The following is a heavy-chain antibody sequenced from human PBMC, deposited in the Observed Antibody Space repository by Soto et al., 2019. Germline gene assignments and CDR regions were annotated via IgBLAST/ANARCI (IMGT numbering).Heavy chain of an antibody. D-gene: IGHD5-18*01. V-gene: IGHV3-23*01. CDR2: VSGSGGST. J-gene: IGHJ4*02. Sequence: EVQLLESGGGLVQPGGSLRLSCAASGFTFGSSAMSWVRQAPGKGLEWVSSVSGSGGSTYYADSVKGRFTITRDKSKNTVSLRMNSLRGEDTAGYYCAKLLGYSCGAVDYWGPGALVTVSS. CDR3: AKLLGYSCGAVDY. CDR1: GFTFGSSA.